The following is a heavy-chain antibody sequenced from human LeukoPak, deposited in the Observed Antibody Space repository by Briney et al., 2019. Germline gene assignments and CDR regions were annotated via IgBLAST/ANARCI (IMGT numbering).Heavy chain of an antibody. J-gene: IGHJ4*02. V-gene: IGHV3-23*01. CDR1: RFIFDDYA. CDR2: LGYSGTNA. Sequence: TGGSLRLSCVASRFIFDDYAMSWVRQAPGKGLEWVSGLGYSGTNAYYADSVKGRFTISRDNSHNTLYLHMTSLRAEDTAIYYCAKVTTGYYYYFDSWGQGTLVTVSS. CDR3: AKVTTGYYYYFDS. D-gene: IGHD5-12*01.